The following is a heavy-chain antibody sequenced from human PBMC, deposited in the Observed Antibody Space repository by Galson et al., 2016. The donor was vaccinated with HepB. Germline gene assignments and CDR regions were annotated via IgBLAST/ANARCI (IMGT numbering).Heavy chain of an antibody. CDR3: AKDVAVAGHGEYFDY. CDR1: GFTFMRDG. V-gene: IGHV3-23*01. D-gene: IGHD6-19*01. Sequence: SLRLSCAASGFTFMRDGMSWVRQAPGKGLEWVSAINDYGGSTYYADSVKGRFTISRENSKNTLYLQMNSLRAEDTAVYYCAKDVAVAGHGEYFDYWGQGTLVTVSS. CDR2: INDYGGST. J-gene: IGHJ4*02.